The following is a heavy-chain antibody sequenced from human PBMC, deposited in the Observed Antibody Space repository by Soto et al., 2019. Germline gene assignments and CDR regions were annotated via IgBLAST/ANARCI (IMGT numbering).Heavy chain of an antibody. CDR1: GFTFSSYS. V-gene: IGHV3-21*06. CDR3: ENLPPLPYYDLLTDYQEENSRSPNYYHGMDV. J-gene: IGHJ6*02. CDR2: IRSSSSYI. Sequence: EVQLVESGGGLVKPGGSLRLSGAASGFTFSSYSMNWVRQAPGKGLAWVSSIRSSSSYIYYPDYFKGRFTISRHNAKNSLYLQMNSLRADDSAVYYCENLPPLPYYDLLTDYQEENSRSPNYYHGMDVSGQGTTVTDPS. D-gene: IGHD3-9*01.